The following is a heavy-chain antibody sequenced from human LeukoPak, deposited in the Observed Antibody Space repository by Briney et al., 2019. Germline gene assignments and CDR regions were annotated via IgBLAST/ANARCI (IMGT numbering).Heavy chain of an antibody. CDR2: ISSSSSYT. J-gene: IGHJ3*02. V-gene: IGHV3-21*01. D-gene: IGHD3-22*01. Sequence: PGGSLRLSCAASGFTFSSYSMNWVRQAPGKGLEWVSSISSSSSYTYYADSVKGRFTISRDNAKNSLYLQMNSLRAEDTAVYYCARALIPYYDSSDDAFDIWGQGTMVTVSS. CDR1: GFTFSSYS. CDR3: ARALIPYYDSSDDAFDI.